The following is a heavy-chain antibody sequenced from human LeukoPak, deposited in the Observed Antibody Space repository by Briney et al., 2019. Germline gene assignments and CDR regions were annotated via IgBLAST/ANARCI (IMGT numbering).Heavy chain of an antibody. CDR2: MYDSVRT. CDR1: GGSISSHY. J-gene: IGHJ4*02. D-gene: IGHD5-18*01. V-gene: IGHV4-59*11. CDR3: ATIKRGNIYGYFDF. Sequence: SETLSLTCTVPGGSISSHYWSWIRQPPGKGLEWIGYMYDSVRTKDNPSLKSRVTLSADTSKNQFSLRLSSVTAADTAVYNCATIKRGNIYGYFDFWGQGILVTVSS.